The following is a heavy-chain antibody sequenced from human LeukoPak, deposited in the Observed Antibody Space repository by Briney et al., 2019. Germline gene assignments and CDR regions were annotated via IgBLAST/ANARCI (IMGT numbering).Heavy chain of an antibody. CDR2: INTSGGRT. Sequence: GASVKVSCKASGYTFTNYYIYWVRQAPGQGLEWMGIINTSGGRTDYAQNFQGRVTMTRDTSTSAAYMELSSLRSEDTAVYFCARTRGYSAYDYFDYWGQGTLVTVSS. D-gene: IGHD5-12*01. CDR3: ARTRGYSAYDYFDY. J-gene: IGHJ4*02. CDR1: GYTFTNYY. V-gene: IGHV1-46*01.